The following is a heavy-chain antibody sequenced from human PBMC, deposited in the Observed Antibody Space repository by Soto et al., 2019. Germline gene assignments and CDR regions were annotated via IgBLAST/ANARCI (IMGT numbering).Heavy chain of an antibody. Sequence: QVQLQESGPGLVKPSQTLSLTCTVSGGSISSGGYYWSWIRQHPGQGLAWIGYIYYSGSTYYNPSLKSRVTISVDTSKNQFSLKLSSMTAADTAVYYCARDHGGSSWYGFDYWGQGTLVTVSS. CDR1: GGSISSGGYY. CDR3: ARDHGGSSWYGFDY. D-gene: IGHD6-13*01. V-gene: IGHV4-31*03. CDR2: IYYSGST. J-gene: IGHJ4*02.